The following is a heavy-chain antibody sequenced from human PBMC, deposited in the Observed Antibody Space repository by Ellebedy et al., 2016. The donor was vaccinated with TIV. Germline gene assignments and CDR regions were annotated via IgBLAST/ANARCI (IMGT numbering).Heavy chain of an antibody. Sequence: PGGSLRLSCAASGFTFSSYAMSWVRQAPGKGLEWVSVIYSGGSTYYGDSVKGRFTISRDNSKNTVYLQMNSLRAEDTAVYYCARNRDSSGWYADYWGQGTLVTVSS. V-gene: IGHV3-66*01. CDR2: IYSGGST. CDR3: ARNRDSSGWYADY. CDR1: GFTFSSYA. D-gene: IGHD6-19*01. J-gene: IGHJ4*02.